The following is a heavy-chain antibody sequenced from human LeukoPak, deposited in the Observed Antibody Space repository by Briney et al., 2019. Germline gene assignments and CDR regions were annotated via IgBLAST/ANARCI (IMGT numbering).Heavy chain of an antibody. CDR2: ISGSGGST. V-gene: IGHV3-23*01. CDR3: AKDHYDFWSGYPYYFDY. J-gene: IGHJ4*02. CDR1: GFTFSSYA. D-gene: IGHD3-3*01. Sequence: GGSLRLSCAASGFTFSSYAMSWVRQAPGKGLEWVSAISGSGGSTYYADSVKGRFTISRDNSKNTLYLQMNSLRAEDTAVYYCAKDHYDFWSGYPYYFDYWGQGTLVTASS.